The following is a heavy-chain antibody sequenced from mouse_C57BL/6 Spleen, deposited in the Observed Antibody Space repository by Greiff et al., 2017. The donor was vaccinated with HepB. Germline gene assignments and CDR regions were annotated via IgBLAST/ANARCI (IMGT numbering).Heavy chain of an antibody. J-gene: IGHJ4*01. CDR2: IWSGGST. CDR3: ARNSYDYDGDYAMDY. V-gene: IGHV2-2*01. CDR1: GFSLTSYG. D-gene: IGHD2-4*01. Sequence: VQGVESGPGLVQPSQSLSITCTVSGFSLTSYGVHWVRQSPGKGLEWLGVIWSGGSTDYNAAFISRLSISKDNSKSQVFFKMNSLQADDTAIYYCARNSYDYDGDYAMDYWGQGTSVTVSS.